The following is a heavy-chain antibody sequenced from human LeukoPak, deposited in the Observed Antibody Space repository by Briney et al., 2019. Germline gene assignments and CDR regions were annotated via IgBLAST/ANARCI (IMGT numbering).Heavy chain of an antibody. Sequence: GASVKVSCKASVGTFSSYAISWVRQAPGQGLEWMGGIIPIFGTANYAQKFQGRVTITAAESTSTAYRELSSLRFEDTAVYYCARDRKMMTYDSSGADAFDIWGQGTMVTVSS. J-gene: IGHJ3*02. CDR1: VGTFSSYA. CDR3: ARDRKMMTYDSSGADAFDI. CDR2: IIPIFGTA. V-gene: IGHV1-69*13. D-gene: IGHD3-22*01.